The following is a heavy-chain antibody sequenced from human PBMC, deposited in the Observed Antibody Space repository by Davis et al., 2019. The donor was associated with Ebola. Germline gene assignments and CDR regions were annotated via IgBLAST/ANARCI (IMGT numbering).Heavy chain of an antibody. J-gene: IGHJ6*02. CDR2: ISSSSSII. V-gene: IGHV3-48*01. D-gene: IGHD3-10*01. CDR1: GFTFSSYS. CDR3: AKDMVREVILVGMDV. Sequence: GESLKISCAASGFTFSSYSMNWVRQAPGKGLEWVSYISSSSSIIYYADSVKGRFTISRDNAKNSLYLQMNSLRAEDTALYYCAKDMVREVILVGMDVWGQGTTVTVSS.